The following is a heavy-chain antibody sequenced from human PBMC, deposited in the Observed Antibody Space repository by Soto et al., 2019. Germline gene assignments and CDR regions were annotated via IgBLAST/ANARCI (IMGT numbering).Heavy chain of an antibody. D-gene: IGHD5-18*01. V-gene: IGHV4-34*01. CDR1: GGSFSGYY. CDR3: AREEDSSGVSGTDY. Sequence: NPSETLSLTCAVYGGSFSGYYWSWIRQPPGKGLEWIGEINHSVSTNYNPSLKSRVTISVDTSKNQFSLKLSSVTAADTAVYYCAREEDSSGVSGTDYWDQGTLVTVSP. CDR2: INHSVST. J-gene: IGHJ4*02.